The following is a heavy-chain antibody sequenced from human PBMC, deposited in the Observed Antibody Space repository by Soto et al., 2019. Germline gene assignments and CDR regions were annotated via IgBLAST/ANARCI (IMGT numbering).Heavy chain of an antibody. D-gene: IGHD5-12*01. Sequence: QVQLVESGGGVVQPGTSLRLSCVASEFSFIDSALHWVRQAPGKGLEWVAVISFDGNNKFYAHSLRGRFTISRDNSKNTLYLQMNSLREEDTAVYYCARADGYNKIDYWGQGTLVTVSS. CDR1: EFSFIDSA. CDR3: ARADGYNKIDY. V-gene: IGHV3-30-3*01. CDR2: ISFDGNNK. J-gene: IGHJ4*02.